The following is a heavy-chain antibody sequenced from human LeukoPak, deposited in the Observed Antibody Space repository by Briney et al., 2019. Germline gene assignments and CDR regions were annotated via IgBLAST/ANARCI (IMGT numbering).Heavy chain of an antibody. D-gene: IGHD5-18*01. CDR3: AKDPGYTYGSGGLDI. V-gene: IGHV3-30*18. Sequence: GGPLRLSCAASGFTFRNYGMHWVRQAPGKGLEWVAVISFDAGTKHYADSVKGRFTLSRDNSENTLYLQMDSLRAEDTAVYYCAKDPGYTYGSGGLDIWGLGTLVTVSS. CDR2: ISFDAGTK. CDR1: GFTFRNYG. J-gene: IGHJ3*02.